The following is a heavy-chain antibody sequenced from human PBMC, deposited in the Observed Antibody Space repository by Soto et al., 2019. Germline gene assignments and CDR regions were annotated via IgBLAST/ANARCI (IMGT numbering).Heavy chain of an antibody. CDR2: MSGSGGST. J-gene: IGHJ1*01. D-gene: IGHD4-17*01. Sequence: EVQLLESGGGLVQPGGSLRLSCVASGFTFSGYAMSWVRQAPGKGLEWVSSMSGSGGSTYYADSVKGRFTISRDNSNNMLYLQMYSLRAEVTAVYYCAKINDYGDCRGYFQHWGQGTLVTVSS. V-gene: IGHV3-23*01. CDR3: AKINDYGDCRGYFQH. CDR1: GFTFSGYA.